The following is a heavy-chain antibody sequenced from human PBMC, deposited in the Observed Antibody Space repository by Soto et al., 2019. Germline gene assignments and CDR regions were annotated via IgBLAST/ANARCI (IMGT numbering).Heavy chain of an antibody. CDR3: ARDLVWGSYRYPIDY. D-gene: IGHD3-16*02. CDR1: GFTFSSYS. J-gene: IGHJ4*02. V-gene: IGHV3-21*01. CDR2: ISSSSSYI. Sequence: EVQLVESGGGLVKPGGSLRLSCAASGFTFSSYSMNWVRQAPGKGLELVSSISSSSSYIYYADSVKGRFTISRDNAKNSLYLQMNSLRAEDTAVYYCARDLVWGSYRYPIDYWGQGTLVTVSS.